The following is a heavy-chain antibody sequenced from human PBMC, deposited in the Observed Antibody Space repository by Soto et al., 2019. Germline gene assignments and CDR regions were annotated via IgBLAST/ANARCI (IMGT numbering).Heavy chain of an antibody. CDR1: GFTFSRSW. D-gene: IGHD4-17*01. CDR3: ARDPANGALDY. Sequence: GGSLRLSCAASGFTFSRSWMAWVRQAPGKGLEWVANMNPDGSVKVHQESVKGRFTISRDNAKTSLYLEMNSLRADDTGVYYCARDPANGALDYWGQGTLVTVSS. V-gene: IGHV3-7*01. CDR2: MNPDGSVK. J-gene: IGHJ4*02.